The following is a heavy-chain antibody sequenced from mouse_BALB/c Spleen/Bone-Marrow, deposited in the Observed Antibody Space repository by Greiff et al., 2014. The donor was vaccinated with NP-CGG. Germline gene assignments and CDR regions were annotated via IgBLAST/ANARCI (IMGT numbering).Heavy chain of an antibody. V-gene: IGHV1S56*01. CDR2: IYPGNVNT. D-gene: IGHD2-3*01. Sequence: HVQLKESGPELVKPGASVRISCKASGYTFTSYYIHWVKQRPGQGLEWIGWIYPGNVNTKYNEKFKGKATLTADKSSSTAYMQLSSLTSEDSAVYFCASYDGSYFDVWGAGTTVTVSS. J-gene: IGHJ1*01. CDR3: ASYDGSYFDV. CDR1: GYTFTSYY.